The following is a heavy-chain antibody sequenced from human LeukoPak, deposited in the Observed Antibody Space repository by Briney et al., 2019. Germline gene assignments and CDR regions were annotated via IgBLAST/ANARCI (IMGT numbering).Heavy chain of an antibody. CDR2: IYPGDSDT. CDR1: GYSSTTYW. CDR3: ARQQVAYYYYYGMDV. Sequence: GESLKISCKGSGYSSTTYWIAWVRQMPGKGLEWMGIIYPGDSDTRYSPSFQGQVTISADKSISTAFLQWSSLEASDTAMYYCARQQVAYYYYYGMDVWGKGTTVTVSS. J-gene: IGHJ6*04. V-gene: IGHV5-51*01. D-gene: IGHD2-15*01.